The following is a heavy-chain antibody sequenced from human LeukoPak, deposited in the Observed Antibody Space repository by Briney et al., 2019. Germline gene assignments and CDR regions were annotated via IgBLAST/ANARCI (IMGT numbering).Heavy chain of an antibody. CDR2: ISGSVGTS. V-gene: IGHV3-23*01. D-gene: IGHD5-18*01. CDR3: AKGNSDIDTAFDN. Sequence: GGSLRLSCAVPGFTFSSYAMNWVRQAPGKGLEWVSVISGSVGTSYYADSVKGRFTISRDNSKNTLYLQMNSLRAEDTALYYCAKGNSDIDTAFDNWGQGTLVTVSS. CDR1: GFTFSSYA. J-gene: IGHJ4*02.